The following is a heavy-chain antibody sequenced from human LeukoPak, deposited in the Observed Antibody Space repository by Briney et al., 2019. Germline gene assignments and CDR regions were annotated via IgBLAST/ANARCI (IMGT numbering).Heavy chain of an antibody. CDR2: IYYSGNT. CDR3: ARLKEGIDY. CDR1: GGSISSSSAY. Sequence: SETLSLTCTVSGGSISSSSAYWGWIRQPPGKGLEWIGSIYYSGNTYYNPSLKSRVTISVDTSKNQFSLKLSSVTAADTAVYYCARLKEGIDYWGRGTLVTVSS. J-gene: IGHJ4*02. V-gene: IGHV4-39*01. D-gene: IGHD3-10*01.